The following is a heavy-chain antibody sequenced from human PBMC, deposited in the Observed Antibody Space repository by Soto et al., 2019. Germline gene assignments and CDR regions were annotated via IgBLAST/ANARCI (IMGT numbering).Heavy chain of an antibody. D-gene: IGHD3-22*01. J-gene: IGHJ3*02. Sequence: QVQLQESGPGLVKPSGTLSLTCAVSGGSISSSYWWSWFRQPPGKGLEWIGEIYHSGSTNYNPSLKSRVTISVDKSKNQFSLKLSSVTAADTAVDYCARRRIAMIVVVFDAFDIWGQGTMVTVSS. V-gene: IGHV4-4*02. CDR1: GGSISSSYW. CDR3: ARRRIAMIVVVFDAFDI. CDR2: IYHSGST.